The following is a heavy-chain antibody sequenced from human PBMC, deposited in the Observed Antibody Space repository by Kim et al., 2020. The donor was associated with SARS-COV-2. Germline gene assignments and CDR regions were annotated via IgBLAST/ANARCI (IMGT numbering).Heavy chain of an antibody. CDR2: ISYDGSNK. Sequence: GGSLRLSCAASGFTFSSYAMHWVRQAPGKGLEWVAVISYDGSNKYYADSVKGRFTISRDNSKNTLYLQMNSLRAEDTAVYYCARAWFGELALDYWGQGTLVTVSS. D-gene: IGHD3-10*01. J-gene: IGHJ4*02. CDR1: GFTFSSYA. V-gene: IGHV3-30-3*01. CDR3: ARAWFGELALDY.